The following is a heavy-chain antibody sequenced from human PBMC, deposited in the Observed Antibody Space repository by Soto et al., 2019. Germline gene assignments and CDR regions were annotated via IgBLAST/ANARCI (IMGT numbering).Heavy chain of an antibody. J-gene: IGHJ4*02. D-gene: IGHD4-17*01. Sequence: QVQLVRSGAEVKKPGSSVKVSCKASGGTFSSYTISRVRQAPGQGLEWMGRIIPILGIANYAQKFQGRVTITADKSTSTAYMELSSLRSEDTAVYYCARDGFTVTTPYFDYWGQGTLVTVSS. CDR3: ARDGFTVTTPYFDY. CDR2: IIPILGIA. V-gene: IGHV1-69*08. CDR1: GGTFSSYT.